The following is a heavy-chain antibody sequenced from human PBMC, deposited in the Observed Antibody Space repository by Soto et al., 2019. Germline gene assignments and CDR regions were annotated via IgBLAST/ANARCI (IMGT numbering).Heavy chain of an antibody. CDR2: IYYSGST. Sequence: SSETLSLTCTVSGGSISSGGYYWSWIRQHPGKGLEWIGYIYYSGSTYYNPSLKSRVTISVDTSKNQFSLKLSSVTAADTAVYYCARAFGFLEWLSPGYYYGMDVWGQGTTVTVSS. D-gene: IGHD3-3*01. V-gene: IGHV4-31*03. CDR3: ARAFGFLEWLSPGYYYGMDV. J-gene: IGHJ6*02. CDR1: GGSISSGGYY.